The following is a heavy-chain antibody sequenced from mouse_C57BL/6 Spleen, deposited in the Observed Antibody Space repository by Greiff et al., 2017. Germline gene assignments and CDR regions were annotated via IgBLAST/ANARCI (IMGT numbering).Heavy chain of an antibody. V-gene: IGHV1-69*01. CDR2: IDPSDSYT. Sequence: QVQLKQPGAELVMPGASVKLSCKASGYTFTSYWMHWVKQRPGQGLEWIGEIDPSDSYTNYNQKFKGKSTLTVDKSSSTAYMQLSSLTSEDSAVYYCARDGYDYDERFAYWGQGTLVTVSA. D-gene: IGHD2-4*01. CDR3: ARDGYDYDERFAY. J-gene: IGHJ3*01. CDR1: GYTFTSYW.